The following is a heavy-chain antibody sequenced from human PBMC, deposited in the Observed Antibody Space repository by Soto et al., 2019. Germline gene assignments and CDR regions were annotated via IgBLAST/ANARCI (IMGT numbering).Heavy chain of an antibody. CDR1: GFTFSSYA. D-gene: IGHD2-2*01. J-gene: IGHJ3*02. CDR2: ISGSGGST. Sequence: GGSLRLSCAASGFTFSSYAMSWVRQAPGKGLEWVSAISGSGGSTYYADSVKGRFTISRDNSKNTLYLQMNSLRAEDTAVYYCAKSDRYCSSTSCPTDDAFDIWGQGTMVTVSS. V-gene: IGHV3-23*01. CDR3: AKSDRYCSSTSCPTDDAFDI.